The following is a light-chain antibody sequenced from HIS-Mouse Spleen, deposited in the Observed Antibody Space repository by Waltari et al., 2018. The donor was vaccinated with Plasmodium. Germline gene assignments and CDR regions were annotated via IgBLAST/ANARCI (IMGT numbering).Light chain of an antibody. J-gene: IGLJ3*02. V-gene: IGLV3-10*01. CDR2: EDS. Sequence: SYELTQPPSVSVSPGQTARITCSGDALPKQYAYWYQQKSGQAPVLVIYEDSKRPSGIPGRVSWSSSGTMATCMISGAQVEDEADYYCYSTDSSGNHRVFGGGTKLTVL. CDR3: YSTDSSGNHRV. CDR1: ALPKQY.